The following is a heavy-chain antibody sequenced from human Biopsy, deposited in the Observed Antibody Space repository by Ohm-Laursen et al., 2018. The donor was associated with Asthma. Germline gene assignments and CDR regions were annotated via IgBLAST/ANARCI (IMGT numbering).Heavy chain of an antibody. D-gene: IGHD3-9*01. J-gene: IGHJ4*01. V-gene: IGHV2-5*01. CDR1: GFSLRNSEVG. CDR3: ARSVRLSNSVTGYDSFYFDY. CDR2: IYGNDEK. Sequence: TQTLTLTRTFSGFSLRNSEVGVGWIRQSPGKAPEWLALIYGNDEKRYSPSLTSGLAITKDTSKNLVVLAMSSLDHVDTATYFCARSVRLSNSVTGYDSFYFDYWGPGTLVSVSS.